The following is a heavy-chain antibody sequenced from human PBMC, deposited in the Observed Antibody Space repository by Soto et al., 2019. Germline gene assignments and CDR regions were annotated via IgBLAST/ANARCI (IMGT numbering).Heavy chain of an antibody. V-gene: IGHV1-3*05. J-gene: IGHJ5*02. Sequence: QVQLVQSGAEEKEPGASVKVSCKASGYTFTNYAMHWVRQAPGQRLEWMGWINVGNGNTKYSQKFQGRVTITRDTSVSTAYMELSSLRFEDTAVYYCAREGWLGYSSNWFDPWGQGTLVTVSS. CDR2: INVGNGNT. CDR1: GYTFTNYA. CDR3: AREGWLGYSSNWFDP. D-gene: IGHD6-19*01.